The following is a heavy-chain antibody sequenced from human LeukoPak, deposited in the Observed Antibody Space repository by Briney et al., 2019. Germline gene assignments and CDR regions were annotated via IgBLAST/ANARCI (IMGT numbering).Heavy chain of an antibody. J-gene: IGHJ4*02. V-gene: IGHV3-33*01. CDR2: IWYDGSNK. D-gene: IGHD3-22*01. CDR1: GFTFSSYG. Sequence: GGSLRLSCAASGFTFSSYGMHWVRQAPGKGLEWVAVIWYDGSNKYYADSVKGRFTISRDNSKNSLSLQMNSLRVEDTAIYFCARAAYDSNAYLTLWGQGTLVTVSS. CDR3: ARAAYDSNAYLTL.